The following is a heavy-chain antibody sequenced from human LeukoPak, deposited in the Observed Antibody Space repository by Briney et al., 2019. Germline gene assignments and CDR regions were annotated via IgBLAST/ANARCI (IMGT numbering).Heavy chain of an antibody. Sequence: SETLSLTCTVSGGSISSGDYYWSWIRQPPGKGLEWIGEINHSGSTNYNPSLKSRVTISVDTSKNQFSLKLSSVTAADTAVYYCAGGTIFGVVRRGNRYYYMDVWGKGTTVTVSS. V-gene: IGHV4-39*07. D-gene: IGHD3-3*01. CDR3: AGGTIFGVVRRGNRYYYMDV. CDR2: INHSGST. J-gene: IGHJ6*03. CDR1: GGSISSGDYY.